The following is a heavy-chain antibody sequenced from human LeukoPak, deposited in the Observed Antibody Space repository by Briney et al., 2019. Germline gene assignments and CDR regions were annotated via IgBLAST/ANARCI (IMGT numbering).Heavy chain of an antibody. Sequence: ASVKVSCKASGYTFTGYYMHWVRQAPGQGLEWMGWINPNSGGTNYAQKFQGRVTMTRDTSISTAYMELSRLRSDDTAVYYCARLAVVPAAMEVNDYWAREPWSPSPQ. CDR2: INPNSGGT. V-gene: IGHV1-2*02. CDR1: GYTFTGYY. D-gene: IGHD2-2*01. J-gene: IGHJ4*02. CDR3: ARLAVVPAAMEVNDY.